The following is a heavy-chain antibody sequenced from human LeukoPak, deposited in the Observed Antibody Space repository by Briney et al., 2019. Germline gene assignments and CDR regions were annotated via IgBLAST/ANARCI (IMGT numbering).Heavy chain of an antibody. CDR3: ARVAVAGTGDWFDP. J-gene: IGHJ5*02. V-gene: IGHV4-31*03. CDR1: GGSISSGGYY. Sequence: SQTLSLTCTVSGGSISSGGYYWSWIRQHPGKGLEWIGYTYYSGSTYYNPSLKSRVTISVDTSKNQFSLKLSSVTAADTAVYYCARVAVAGTGDWFDPWGQGTLVTVSS. CDR2: TYYSGST. D-gene: IGHD6-19*01.